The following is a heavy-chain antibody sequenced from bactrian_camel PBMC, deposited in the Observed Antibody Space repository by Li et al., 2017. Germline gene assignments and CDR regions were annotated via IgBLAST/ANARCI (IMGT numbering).Heavy chain of an antibody. CDR2: INSYGGAT. CDR3: AVGSRANY. V-gene: IGHV3S40*01. J-gene: IGHJ4*01. CDR1: GFTFSSYA. Sequence: DVQLVESGGELVEPGGSLTLSCAPSGFTFSSYAMSWVRQAPGKGLEWLASINSYGGATFYADSVKGRFTISRDNAKNTAYLQLNSLETEDMAMYYCAVGSRANYWGRGTQVTVS. D-gene: IGHD2*01.